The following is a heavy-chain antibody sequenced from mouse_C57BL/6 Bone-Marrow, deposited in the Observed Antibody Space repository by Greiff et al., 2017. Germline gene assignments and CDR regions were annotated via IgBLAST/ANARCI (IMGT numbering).Heavy chain of an antibody. D-gene: IGHD2-3*01. CDR2: IYPGNSDT. CDR1: GYTFTSYW. Sequence: EVKLMESGPVLARPGASVKMSCKTSGYTFTSYWMHWVKQRPGQGLEWIGAIYPGNSDTSYNQKFKGKAKLTAVTSASTAYMELSSLTNEDSAVYYCTRSDDGYYVGYWGQGTTLTVSS. J-gene: IGHJ2*01. CDR3: TRSDDGYYVGY. V-gene: IGHV1-5*01.